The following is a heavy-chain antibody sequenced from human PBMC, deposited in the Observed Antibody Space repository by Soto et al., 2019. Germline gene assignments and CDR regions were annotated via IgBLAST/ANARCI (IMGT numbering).Heavy chain of an antibody. CDR2: IKEDGSEK. CDR1: GLRDSFW. D-gene: IGHD3-16*01. Sequence: QPGGSLRLSCEVSGLRDSFWMSWVRQAPGKGLEWVANIKEDGSEKFYAESVRGRFTISRVNAKNSMYLQMNSLRAEDTGIYYCRLGHYSGSWGRGSLVTVSS. J-gene: IGHJ4*02. CDR3: RLGHYSGS. V-gene: IGHV3-7*01.